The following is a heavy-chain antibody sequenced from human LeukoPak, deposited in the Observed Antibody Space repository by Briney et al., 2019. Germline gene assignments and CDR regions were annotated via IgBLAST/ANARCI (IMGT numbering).Heavy chain of an antibody. CDR1: GYSLTSYG. CDR3: ARDRASGTYYPDY. Sequence: ASVKVSCKASGYSLTSYGISWVRQAPGQGLEWMGWISGYNSATNYAQKLQGRVTMTTDTSTSTAYMELRSLRSDDTAVYYCARDRASGTYYPDYWGQGTPVTVSS. D-gene: IGHD1-26*01. CDR2: ISGYNSAT. J-gene: IGHJ4*02. V-gene: IGHV1-18*01.